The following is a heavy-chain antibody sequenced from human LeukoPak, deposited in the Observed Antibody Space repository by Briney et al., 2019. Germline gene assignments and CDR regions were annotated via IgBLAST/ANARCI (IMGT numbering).Heavy chain of an antibody. D-gene: IGHD3-9*01. V-gene: IGHV3-21*01. CDR3: ARDSSYYDILTGYLPHTRTLDY. Sequence: GSLRLSCAASGFTFSSYSMNWVRQAQGKGLEWVSSISSSSSYIYYADSVKGRFTISRDNAKNSLYLQMNSLRAEDTAVYYCARDSSYYDILTGYLPHTRTLDYWGQGTLVTVSS. J-gene: IGHJ4*02. CDR2: ISSSSSYI. CDR1: GFTFSSYS.